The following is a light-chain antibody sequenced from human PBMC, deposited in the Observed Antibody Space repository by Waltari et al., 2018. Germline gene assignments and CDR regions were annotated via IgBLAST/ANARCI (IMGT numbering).Light chain of an antibody. J-gene: IGKJ2*01. V-gene: IGKV4-1*01. CDR1: QTVFYSSTNKNY. CDR3: QQYYSTPPT. CDR2: WAS. Sequence: DIVMTQSPDSLAVSLGEGATVNCKSSQTVFYSSTNKNYLAWYQQKPGQPPKLLLYWASTRESGVPDRFSGSGSETDSTLTISSLQAEDVAVYYCQQYYSTPPTFGQGTKLEI.